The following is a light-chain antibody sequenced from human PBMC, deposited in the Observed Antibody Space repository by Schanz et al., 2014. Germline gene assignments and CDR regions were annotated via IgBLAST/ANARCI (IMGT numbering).Light chain of an antibody. J-gene: IGKJ3*01. CDR1: QSVSSSY. V-gene: IGKV3-20*01. CDR3: QQYGSSPIT. Sequence: EIVLTQSPGTLSLSPGERATLSCRASQSVSSSYLAWYQQKPGQAPRLLIYGASSRATGIPDRFSGSGSGXDFTLTISRLEPEDFAVYYCQQYGSSPITFGPGTKVDIK. CDR2: GAS.